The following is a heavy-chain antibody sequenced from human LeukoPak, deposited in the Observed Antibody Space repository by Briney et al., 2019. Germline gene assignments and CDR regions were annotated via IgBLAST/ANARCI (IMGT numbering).Heavy chain of an antibody. CDR2: ISVGAEYI. CDR1: GFTFSTYV. D-gene: IGHD3-9*01. CDR3: ASGPPSLKYFEC. J-gene: IGHJ4*03. Sequence: VGSLPLSCAASGFTFSTYVMNWFRQAPGKGLEWVSTISVGAEYIFYADSVKGRFTISRDDSNNALYLQMHSLRAEDTALYYCASGPPSLKYFECWGHGILVSVSS. V-gene: IGHV3-23*01.